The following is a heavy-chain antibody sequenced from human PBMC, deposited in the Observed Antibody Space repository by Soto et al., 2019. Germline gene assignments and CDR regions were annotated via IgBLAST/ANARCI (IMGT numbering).Heavy chain of an antibody. CDR3: ARDLGCSGGSCYWYNYYYYYGMDV. V-gene: IGHV3-21*01. J-gene: IGHJ6*02. CDR1: GFTFSSYS. D-gene: IGHD2-15*01. Sequence: GGSLRLSCAASGFTFSSYSMNWVRQAPGKGLEWVSSISSSSSYIYYADSVKGRFTISRDNAKNSLYLQMNSLRAEDTAVYYCARDLGCSGGSCYWYNYYYYYGMDVWGQGTTVTVS. CDR2: ISSSSSYI.